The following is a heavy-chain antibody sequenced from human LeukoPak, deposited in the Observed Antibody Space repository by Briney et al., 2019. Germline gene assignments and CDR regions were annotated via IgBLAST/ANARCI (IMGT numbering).Heavy chain of an antibody. J-gene: IGHJ4*02. Sequence: GGSLRLSCAASGFTFSSYGMHWVRQAPGKGLEWVAVISYDGSNKYYADSVKGRLTISRDNSKNTLYLQMNSLRAEDTAVYYCARDHEQGSGWSPPPGDYWGQGTLVTVSS. D-gene: IGHD6-19*01. V-gene: IGHV3-30*03. CDR1: GFTFSSYG. CDR3: ARDHEQGSGWSPPPGDY. CDR2: ISYDGSNK.